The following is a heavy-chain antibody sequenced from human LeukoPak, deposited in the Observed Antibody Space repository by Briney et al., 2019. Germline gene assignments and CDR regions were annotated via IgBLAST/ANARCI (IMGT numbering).Heavy chain of an antibody. CDR1: GFTFSSYA. CDR3: AKAETRYTSGWYIY. D-gene: IGHD6-19*01. J-gene: IGHJ4*02. V-gene: IGHV3-23*01. Sequence: PGGSLRLSCAASGFTFSSYAMSWVRQAPGKGLEWVSGISDSGGSTYYADSVKGRFTVSRDNSKNTLYLQMNSLRAEDTAVYYCAKAETRYTSGWYIYWGQGTLVTVSS. CDR2: ISDSGGST.